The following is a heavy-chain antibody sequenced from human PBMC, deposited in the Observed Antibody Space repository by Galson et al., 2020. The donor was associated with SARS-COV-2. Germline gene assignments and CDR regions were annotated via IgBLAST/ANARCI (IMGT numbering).Heavy chain of an antibody. D-gene: IGHD3-3*01. J-gene: IGHJ4*02. Sequence: SETLSLTCTVSGRSISSYYWSWIRQPQGKGLEWIGYIYYSGSTNYNPSLKSRVTISVDTSKNQFSLKLSSVTAADTAVYYCARAAQTYYDFWSGYYTAPHFDYWGQGTLVAVSS. CDR2: IYYSGST. CDR1: GRSISSYY. CDR3: ARAAQTYYDFWSGYYTAPHFDY. V-gene: IGHV4-59*01.